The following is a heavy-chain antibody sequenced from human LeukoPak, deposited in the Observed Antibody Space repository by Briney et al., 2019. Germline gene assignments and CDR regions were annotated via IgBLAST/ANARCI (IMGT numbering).Heavy chain of an antibody. CDR1: GFTFSSYS. Sequence: GGSLRLSCAASGFTFSSYSMNWVRQAPGTGLEWVSSISSSSSYIYYADSVKGRFTISRDNAKNSLYLQMNSLRAEDTAVYYCAGSPLSGVAPGFDYWGQGTLVTVSS. D-gene: IGHD2-15*01. V-gene: IGHV3-21*01. J-gene: IGHJ4*02. CDR3: AGSPLSGVAPGFDY. CDR2: ISSSSSYI.